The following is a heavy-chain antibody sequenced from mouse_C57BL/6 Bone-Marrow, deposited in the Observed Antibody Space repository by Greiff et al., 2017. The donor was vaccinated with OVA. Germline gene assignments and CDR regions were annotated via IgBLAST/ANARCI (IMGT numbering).Heavy chain of an antibody. CDR1: GYTFTDYY. V-gene: IGHV1-77*01. CDR3: ASIYYDYDAFAY. J-gene: IGHJ3*01. CDR2: IGPGSGST. D-gene: IGHD2-4*01. Sequence: QVQLQQSGAELVKPGASVKISCKASGYTFTDYYINWVKQRPGQGLEWIGKIGPGSGSTYYNEKFKGKATLTAYKSSSTAYMQLSSLTSEDSAVYFCASIYYDYDAFAYWGQGTLVTVSA.